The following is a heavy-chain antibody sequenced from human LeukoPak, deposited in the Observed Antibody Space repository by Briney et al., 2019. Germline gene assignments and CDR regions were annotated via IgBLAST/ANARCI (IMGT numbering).Heavy chain of an antibody. CDR3: AREWFGEPRYYYGMDV. Sequence: GASVKVSCEASGYTFTSYAMHWVRQAPGQRLEWMGWINAGNGNTKYSQKFQGRVTITRDTSASTAYMELSSLRSEDTAVYYCAREWFGEPRYYYGMDVWGQGTTVTVSS. CDR2: INAGNGNT. D-gene: IGHD3-10*01. J-gene: IGHJ6*02. CDR1: GYTFTSYA. V-gene: IGHV1-3*01.